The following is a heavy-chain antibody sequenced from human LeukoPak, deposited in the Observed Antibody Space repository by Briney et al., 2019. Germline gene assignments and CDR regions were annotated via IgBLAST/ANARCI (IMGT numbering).Heavy chain of an antibody. D-gene: IGHD6-6*01. CDR1: GGTFSSYA. V-gene: IGHV1-69*05. Sequence: SVKVSCKASGGTFSSYAISWVRQAPGQGLEWMGGIIPIFGTANYAQKFQGRVTITTDESTSTAYMELSSLRSEDTAVYYCASSSAGGDYYYYYMDVWGKGTTVTVSS. CDR2: IIPIFGTA. J-gene: IGHJ6*03. CDR3: ASSSAGGDYYYYYMDV.